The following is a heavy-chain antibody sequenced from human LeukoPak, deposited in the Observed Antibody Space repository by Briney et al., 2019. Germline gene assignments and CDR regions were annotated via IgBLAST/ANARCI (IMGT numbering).Heavy chain of an antibody. V-gene: IGHV4-34*01. Sequence: PSETLSLTCAVYGGSFSGYYCSWIRQPPGKGLEWIGEINHSGSTNYNPSLKSRVTISVDTSKNQFSLKLSSVTAADTAVYYCARGRSSGWSVWGQGTLVTVSS. CDR3: ARGRSSGWSV. D-gene: IGHD6-19*01. CDR1: GGSFSGYY. CDR2: INHSGST. J-gene: IGHJ4*02.